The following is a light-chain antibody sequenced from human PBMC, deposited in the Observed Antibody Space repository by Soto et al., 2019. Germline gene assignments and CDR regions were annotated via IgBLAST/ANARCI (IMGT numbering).Light chain of an antibody. CDR2: EVT. CDR1: SGDVGSFNL. CDR3: CAYAGGSVYVL. V-gene: IGLV2-23*02. Sequence: QSVLTQPASVSGSPGQSMTISCTGTSGDVGSFNLVSWYQQHSGKAPHLLIYEVTKRPSGVSNRFSGSKSGNTASLTISGRQAEDEADYYCCAYAGGSVYVLFGGGTKLTVL. J-gene: IGLJ3*02.